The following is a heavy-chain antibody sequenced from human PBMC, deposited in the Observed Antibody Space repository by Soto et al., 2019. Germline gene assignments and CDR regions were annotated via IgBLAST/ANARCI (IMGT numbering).Heavy chain of an antibody. CDR1: GFTFSSYA. D-gene: IGHD3-16*01. Sequence: GGSLRLSCSASGFTFSSYAMHWVRQAPGKGLEYVSVIYSGGSTFYADSVRGRFTISRDNSKNTVNLQMNSLRAEDTAVYYCARDPWAADYWGQGTLVTVSS. CDR2: IYSGGST. J-gene: IGHJ4*02. CDR3: ARDPWAADY. V-gene: IGHV3-64*04.